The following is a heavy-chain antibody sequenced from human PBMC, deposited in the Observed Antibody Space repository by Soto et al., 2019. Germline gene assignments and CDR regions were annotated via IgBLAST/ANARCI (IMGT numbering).Heavy chain of an antibody. D-gene: IGHD6-19*01. V-gene: IGHV4-39*01. Sequence: PSETLSLTCTVSGGSISSSSYYWGWIRQPPGKGLEWIGSIYYSGSTYYNPSLKSRVTISVDTSKNQFSLKLSSVTAADTAVYYCAGPSSGWSKKYYYYYGMDVWGQGTTVTVSS. CDR2: IYYSGST. CDR1: GGSISSSSYY. CDR3: AGPSSGWSKKYYYYYGMDV. J-gene: IGHJ6*02.